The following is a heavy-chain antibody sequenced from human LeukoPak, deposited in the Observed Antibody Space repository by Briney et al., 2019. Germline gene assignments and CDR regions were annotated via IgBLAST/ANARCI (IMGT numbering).Heavy chain of an antibody. D-gene: IGHD3-22*01. CDR2: ISSSSSYI. CDR3: ARGVAYYYDSSGYLSGDY. J-gene: IGHJ4*02. Sequence: PGGSLRLSCAASGFTFSSYSMNWVRQAPGKGLEWVSSISSSSSYIYYADSVKGRFTISRDNAKNSLYLQMNSPRAEDTAVYYCARGVAYYYDSSGYLSGDYWGQGTLVNVSS. CDR1: GFTFSSYS. V-gene: IGHV3-21*01.